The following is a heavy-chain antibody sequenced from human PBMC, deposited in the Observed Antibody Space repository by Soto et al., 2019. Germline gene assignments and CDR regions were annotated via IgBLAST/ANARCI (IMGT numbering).Heavy chain of an antibody. V-gene: IGHV3-11*01. D-gene: IGHD2-2*01. CDR3: AREYCSSTSCYPNWFDP. CDR1: GFTFSDYY. CDR2: ISSSGSTI. Sequence: QVQLVESGGGLVKPGGSLRLSCAASGFTFSDYYMSWIRQAPGKGLEWVSYISSSGSTIYYADSVKGRFTISRDNAKNSLYLQMNSLRAKDTAVYYCAREYCSSTSCYPNWFDPWGQGTLVTVSS. J-gene: IGHJ5*02.